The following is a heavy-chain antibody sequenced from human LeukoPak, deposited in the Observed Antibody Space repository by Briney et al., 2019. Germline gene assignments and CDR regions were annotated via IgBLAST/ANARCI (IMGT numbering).Heavy chain of an antibody. CDR3: ARAVYYSNYLGY. D-gene: IGHD3-10*01. V-gene: IGHV3-74*01. CDR1: GFTLSSYW. J-gene: IGHJ4*01. CDR2: INSDGSST. Sequence: GGSLRLSCAASGFTLSSYWMHWVRQAPGKGLMWVSRINSDGSSTNYADSVKGRFTISRDNAKNTLYLQMNSLRAEDTAMYYCARAVYYSNYLGYWGQGTLVTVSS.